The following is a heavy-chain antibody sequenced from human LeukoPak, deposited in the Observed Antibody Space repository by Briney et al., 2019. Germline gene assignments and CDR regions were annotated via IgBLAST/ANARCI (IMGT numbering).Heavy chain of an antibody. Sequence: PSETLSLTCTVSGGSVSSDYWSWIRQPPGKGLEWIGYIHYTGLTKYNPSLQSRLTISMDTSENQFPLRLSSVIAADTAVYYCTRVASHGYSDYWGQGMLVTVSS. CDR1: GGSVSSDY. CDR3: TRVASHGYSDY. CDR2: IHYTGLT. J-gene: IGHJ4*02. V-gene: IGHV4-59*02.